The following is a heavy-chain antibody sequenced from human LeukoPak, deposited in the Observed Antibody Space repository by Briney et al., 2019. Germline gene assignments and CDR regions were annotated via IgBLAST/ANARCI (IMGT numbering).Heavy chain of an antibody. Sequence: GGSLRLSCAASGFTFSSYSMNWVRQAPGKGLEWVSSISSSSSYIYYADSVKGRFTISRDNAKNSLYLQMNSLRAEDTAVYYCARDRVEMATIYFDYWGQGTLVTVSS. CDR1: GFTFSSYS. CDR2: ISSSSSYI. J-gene: IGHJ4*02. D-gene: IGHD5-24*01. CDR3: ARDRVEMATIYFDY. V-gene: IGHV3-21*01.